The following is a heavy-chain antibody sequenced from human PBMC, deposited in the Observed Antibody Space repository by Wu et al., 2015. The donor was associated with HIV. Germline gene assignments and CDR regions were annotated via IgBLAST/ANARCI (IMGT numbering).Heavy chain of an antibody. D-gene: IGHD3-22*01. V-gene: IGHV1-69*13. CDR1: GGTFSSYA. CDR2: IIPIFGTP. CDR3: ARSNHDSSGYYYGLPDY. Sequence: QVQLVQSGTELKRPGSSVKISCKASGGTFSSYAINWVRQAPGQGLEWVGRIIPIFGTPDYARKFRGRIRITADESTSTAYMELSSLRSEDTAVYYCARSNHDSSGYYYGLPDYWGQGTLVTVSS. J-gene: IGHJ4*02.